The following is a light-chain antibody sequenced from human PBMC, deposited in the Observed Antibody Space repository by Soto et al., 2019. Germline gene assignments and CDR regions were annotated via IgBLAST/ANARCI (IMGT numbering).Light chain of an antibody. Sequence: DIQMTQSPSTLSASVVDRVTITFRASQSISSWLAWYQQKPGKAPKLLIYDASSLESGVPSRFSGSGSGTEFTLTISSLQPDDFATYYCQHYNSYSEAFGQGTKVDIK. V-gene: IGKV1-5*01. CDR1: QSISSW. CDR3: QHYNSYSEA. J-gene: IGKJ1*01. CDR2: DAS.